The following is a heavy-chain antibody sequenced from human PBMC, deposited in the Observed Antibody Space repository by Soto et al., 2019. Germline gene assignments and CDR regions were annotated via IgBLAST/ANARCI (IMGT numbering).Heavy chain of an antibody. D-gene: IGHD3-10*01. CDR2: IYWDDDK. CDR1: GFSLSTSGVG. J-gene: IGHJ3*02. Sequence: QITLKESGPTLVKPTQTLTLTCTFSGFSLSTSGVGVGWIRQPPGKALEWLALIYWDDDKRYSPPLKSRLTITKETSNNKVVLTMTTMVPVDAAAYYCAQSRGIVWFGGLSDAFDIWGQGTMVTVSS. V-gene: IGHV2-5*02. CDR3: AQSRGIVWFGGLSDAFDI.